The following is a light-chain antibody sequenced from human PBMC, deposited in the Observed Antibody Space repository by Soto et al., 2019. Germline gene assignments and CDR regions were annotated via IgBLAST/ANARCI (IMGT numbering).Light chain of an antibody. J-gene: IGKJ2*01. CDR1: QSINNY. V-gene: IGKV1-39*01. Sequence: IQLTQSPSSLSASVGDRVTLSCRASQSINNYLNWYQQKPGKAPTLLIYAASSLQSGVPSRFSGGGSRTDFTLTISSLQTEDFATYYCRQSYRSPYTFGQGTKLEI. CDR3: RQSYRSPYT. CDR2: AAS.